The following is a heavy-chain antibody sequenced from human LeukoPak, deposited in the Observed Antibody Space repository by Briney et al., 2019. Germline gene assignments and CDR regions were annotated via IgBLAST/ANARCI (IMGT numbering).Heavy chain of an antibody. J-gene: IGHJ4*02. CDR2: IKSKTDGGTT. Sequence: KPGGSLRLSCAASGFTFSNAWMSWVRQAPGKGLEWVGRIKSKTDGGTTDYAAPVKGRFTISRDDSKNTLYLQMNSLKTEDTAVYYCTTEGRYSYAQFDYWGQGTLVTVSS. CDR3: TTEGRYSYAQFDY. CDR1: GFTFSNAW. D-gene: IGHD5-18*01. V-gene: IGHV3-15*01.